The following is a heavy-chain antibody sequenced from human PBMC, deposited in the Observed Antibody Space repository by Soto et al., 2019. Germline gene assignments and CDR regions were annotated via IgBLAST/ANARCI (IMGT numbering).Heavy chain of an antibody. D-gene: IGHD4-4*01. CDR2: ITPFNGNT. V-gene: IGHV1-18*04. CDR3: VRDYSSFPDI. CDR1: GYNFISYG. Sequence: QIQLVQSGPESKKPGASVKVSCQTSGYNFISYGLSWVRQAPGQGLEWMGWITPFNGNTNYPQRFRGKITMTTDTATNTGYLEVRNLKSDDTAVYYCVRDYSSFPDIWGQGTLVTVSS. J-gene: IGHJ4*02.